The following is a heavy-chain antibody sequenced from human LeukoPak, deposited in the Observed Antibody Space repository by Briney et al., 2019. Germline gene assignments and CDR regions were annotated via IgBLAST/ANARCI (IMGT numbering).Heavy chain of an antibody. CDR1: GFTFSDYY. Sequence: GGSLRLSCAVSGFTFSDYYMSWIRQAPGQGLEWVSYISSSGSTIYYADSVKGRFTISRDNSKNTLYLQMNSLRAEDTAVYYCARDGGYSSSWYYYYYMGVWGKGTTVTVSS. J-gene: IGHJ6*03. CDR2: ISSSGSTI. D-gene: IGHD6-13*01. V-gene: IGHV3-11*04. CDR3: ARDGGYSSSWYYYYYMGV.